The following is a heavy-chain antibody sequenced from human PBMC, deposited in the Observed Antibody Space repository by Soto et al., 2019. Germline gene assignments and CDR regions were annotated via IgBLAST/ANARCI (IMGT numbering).Heavy chain of an antibody. Sequence: SQTLSLTCAISGDSVSSNTAAWSWIRQSPSRGLEWLGRTFYRSKWYNDYAVSVKGRITINPDTSKNQFSLQLNSVTPEDTAVYYCAKEGGNHYYYYAMDVWGQGTTVTVSS. V-gene: IGHV6-1*01. J-gene: IGHJ6*02. CDR1: GDSVSSNTAA. D-gene: IGHD1-26*01. CDR3: AKEGGNHYYYYAMDV. CDR2: TFYRSKWYN.